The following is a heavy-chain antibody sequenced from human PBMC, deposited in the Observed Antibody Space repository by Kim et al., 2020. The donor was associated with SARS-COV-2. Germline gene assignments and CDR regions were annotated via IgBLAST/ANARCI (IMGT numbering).Heavy chain of an antibody. D-gene: IGHD6-19*01. V-gene: IGHV3-30*01. Sequence: ADPIKDRFTISRDNSKNTVFLQMTSLTVDDTALYYCAREAYSSGWAGTFDVWGQGTEVTVSS. CDR3: AREAYSSGWAGTFDV. J-gene: IGHJ3*01.